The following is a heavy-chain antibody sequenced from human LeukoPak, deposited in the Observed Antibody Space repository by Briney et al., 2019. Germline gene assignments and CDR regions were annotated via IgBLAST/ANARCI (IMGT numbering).Heavy chain of an antibody. Sequence: KTSETLSLTCTVSGGSISSYYWGWIRQPPGKGLGWIGSIYHTGSTDYNPSLKSRVTISVDTSKNQFSLKLTSVTAADTAVYYCARAISGSFRTSYYFDYWGQGTLVTVSS. J-gene: IGHJ4*02. D-gene: IGHD6-13*01. V-gene: IGHV4-39*07. CDR3: ARAISGSFRTSYYFDY. CDR2: IYHTGST. CDR1: GGSISSYY.